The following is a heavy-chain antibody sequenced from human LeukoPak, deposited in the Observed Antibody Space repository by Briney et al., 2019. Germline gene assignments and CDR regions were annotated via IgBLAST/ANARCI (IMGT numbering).Heavy chain of an antibody. V-gene: IGHV1-2*02. D-gene: IGHD6-6*01. CDR1: GYTFTGYC. CDR2: INPNSGGT. CDR3: ARDAFGSIADDY. J-gene: IGHJ4*02. Sequence: ASVKVSCKASGYTFTGYCMHWVRQAPGQGLEWMGWINPNSGGTNYAQKFQGRVTMTRDTSISTAYMELSRLRSDDTAVYYCARDAFGSIADDYWGQGTLVTVSS.